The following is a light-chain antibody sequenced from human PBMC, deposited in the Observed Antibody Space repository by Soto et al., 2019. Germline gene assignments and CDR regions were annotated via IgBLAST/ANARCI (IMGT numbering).Light chain of an antibody. CDR3: ATWDDSLRGVL. J-gene: IGLJ2*01. CDR2: ANS. V-gene: IGLV1-47*01. CDR1: SSNIGSNY. Sequence: QSVLTQPPSASGTPGQRVTISCSGSSSNIGSNYAYWYRQLPGTAPKLVIYANSQRPSWVPDRFSGSKSGTSASLAISGLRSEDEADYYGATWDDSLRGVLFGGGTKLTVL.